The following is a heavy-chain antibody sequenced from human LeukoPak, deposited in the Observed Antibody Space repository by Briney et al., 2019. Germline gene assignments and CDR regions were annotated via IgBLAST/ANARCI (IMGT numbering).Heavy chain of an antibody. Sequence: GGSLRLSWAASGVTFRSYGMTWFRQAPGKGLEWVAYIRVDGIDKKYPASGEGRFTISRDNSTSTVYLQMNSLIPDDTAVYFCAKAEAREILRAVGLEEYLQYWGQGTLVTVSS. J-gene: IGHJ1*01. CDR2: IRVDGIDK. V-gene: IGHV3-30*02. CDR3: AKAEAREILRAVGLEEYLQY. CDR1: GVTFRSYG. D-gene: IGHD3-10*01.